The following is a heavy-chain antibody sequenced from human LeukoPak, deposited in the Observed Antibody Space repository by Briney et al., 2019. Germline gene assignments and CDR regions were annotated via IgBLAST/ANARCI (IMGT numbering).Heavy chain of an antibody. CDR1: GFAFINSA. CDR2: IVVGSGNT. V-gene: IGHV1-58*02. Sequence: SVKVSCKASGFAFINSAMQWVRQARGQRLEWIGWIVVGSGNTHYAQRFHERVTITRDMSTSTAYMELSSLRSDDTAVYYCARRGHWFDPWGQGTLVTVSS. J-gene: IGHJ5*02. CDR3: ARRGHWFDP. D-gene: IGHD3-16*01.